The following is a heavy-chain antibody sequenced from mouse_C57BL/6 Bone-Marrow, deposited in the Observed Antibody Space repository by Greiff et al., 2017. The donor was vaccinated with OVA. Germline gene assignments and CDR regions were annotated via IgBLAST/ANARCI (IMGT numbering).Heavy chain of an antibody. V-gene: IGHV14-4*01. CDR3: TLYYGTAMDD. Sequence: EVQLQQSGAELVRPGASVKLSCTASGFNIKDDYMHWVKQRPEQGLEWIGWIDPENGDTEYASKFQGKATITADTSSNTAYLQLSSLTSEDTAVYYCTLYYGTAMDDWGQGTSVTVSS. CDR2: IDPENGDT. CDR1: GFNIKDDY. D-gene: IGHD1-1*01. J-gene: IGHJ4*01.